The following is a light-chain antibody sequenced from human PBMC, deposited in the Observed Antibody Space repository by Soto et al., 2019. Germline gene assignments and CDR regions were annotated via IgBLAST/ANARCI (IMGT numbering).Light chain of an antibody. J-gene: IGLJ2*01. Sequence: QSALTQPPSASGSPGQSVTVSCTGTSSDVGGYNYVSWYQQHPGKAPKLIIYEVSKRPSGVPDRFSGSKSGNTASLTVSGLQTEDEADYYCSSYAGSNNYVLFGGGTKVTVL. CDR3: SSYAGSNNYVL. CDR1: SSDVGGYNY. CDR2: EVS. V-gene: IGLV2-8*01.